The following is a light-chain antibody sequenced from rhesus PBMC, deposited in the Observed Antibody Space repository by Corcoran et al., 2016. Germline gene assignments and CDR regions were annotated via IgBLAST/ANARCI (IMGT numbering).Light chain of an antibody. Sequence: DIQMTQSPSSLSASVGDRVIITCRASQGLNYYLSWYQQKPGKAPKPLNYYAPSLEKGVPSRFSGSGSGTDYTLAISIRPPEDIATYYCQQYNNSPFTFGPGTKLDIK. CDR1: QGLNYY. J-gene: IGKJ3*01. V-gene: IGKV1-66*01. CDR3: QQYNNSPFT. CDR2: YAP.